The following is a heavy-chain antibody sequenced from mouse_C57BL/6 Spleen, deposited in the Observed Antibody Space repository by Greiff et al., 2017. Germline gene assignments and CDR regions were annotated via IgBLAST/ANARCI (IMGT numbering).Heavy chain of an antibody. CDR2: IYPGDGDT. CDR3: ARWDGGY. J-gene: IGHJ2*01. D-gene: IGHD4-1*01. Sequence: VQLQESGPELVKPGASVKISCKASGYAFSSSWLNWVKQRPGKGLEWIGRIYPGDGDTNYNRKFKGKATLTADKSSSTAYMQLSSLTSEDSAVYFCARWDGGYWGQGTTLTVSS. CDR1: GYAFSSSW. V-gene: IGHV1-82*01.